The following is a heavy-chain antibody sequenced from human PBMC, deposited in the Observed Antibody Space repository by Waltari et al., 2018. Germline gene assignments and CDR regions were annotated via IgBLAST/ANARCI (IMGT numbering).Heavy chain of an antibody. V-gene: IGHV3-23*01. D-gene: IGHD4-17*01. CDR3: AKADFGDPFWYFDL. CDR2: MTADGRSR. Sequence: EVQLLESGGDLVQPGGSLRLSCAASGFSFSHYPMAWVRQAPGXXXEWVSTMTADGRSRNYADSVKGRFTISRDNSQNTLDLQMNTLRAEDTAVYFCAKADFGDPFWYFDLWGRGTLVTV. J-gene: IGHJ2*01. CDR1: GFSFSHYP.